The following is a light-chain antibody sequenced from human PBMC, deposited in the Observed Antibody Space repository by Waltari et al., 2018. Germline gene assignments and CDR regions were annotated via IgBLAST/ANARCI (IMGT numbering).Light chain of an antibody. J-gene: IGLJ2*01. Sequence: QSALTQPASVSGSPGQSITISCTGMSSAVGSYNLVSWYHQFPGRAPQRIIYEVYRRPSGISDRFSGSKSGNTASLTISGLRAEDEADYYCCSYAGPATFVVFGGGTKLTVL. CDR3: CSYAGPATFVV. CDR1: SSAVGSYNL. CDR2: EVY. V-gene: IGLV2-23*02.